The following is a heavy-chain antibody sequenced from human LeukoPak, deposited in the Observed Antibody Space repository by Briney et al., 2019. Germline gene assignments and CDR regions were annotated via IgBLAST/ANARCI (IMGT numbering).Heavy chain of an antibody. J-gene: IGHJ6*03. Sequence: GGSLRLSCAASGFDFTVYWITWVRQAPGKGLEWVANIKQDGSEKYYVDSVKGRFTISRDNAKNSLFLQMNSLRAEDTALYYCARDGVRAVTFNHYYFLDVWGKGTTVTVSS. D-gene: IGHD3-10*01. V-gene: IGHV3-7*01. CDR3: ARDGVRAVTFNHYYFLDV. CDR2: IKQDGSEK. CDR1: GFDFTVYW.